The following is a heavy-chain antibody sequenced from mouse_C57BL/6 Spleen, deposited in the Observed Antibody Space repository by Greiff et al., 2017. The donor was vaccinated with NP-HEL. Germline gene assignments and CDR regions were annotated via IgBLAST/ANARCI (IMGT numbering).Heavy chain of an antibody. D-gene: IGHD1-1*01. CDR1: GFSLTSYG. Sequence: QVHVKQSGPGLVQPSQSLSITCTVSGFSLTSYGVHWVRQSPGKGLEWLGVIWSGGSTDYNAAFISRLSISKDNSKGQVFFKMNSLQADDTAIDYCARNPYGSSYRYFDVWGTGTTVTVSS. CDR3: ARNPYGSSYRYFDV. J-gene: IGHJ1*03. V-gene: IGHV2-2*01. CDR2: IWSGGST.